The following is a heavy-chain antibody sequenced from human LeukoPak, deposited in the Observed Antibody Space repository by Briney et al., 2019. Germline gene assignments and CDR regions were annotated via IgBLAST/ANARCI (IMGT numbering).Heavy chain of an antibody. V-gene: IGHV1-2*02. CDR3: ARVRLADERAWAY. Sequence: ASVKVSRKASGYTFSDFYIHWVRQAPGQGLEYVGWITPKSGDTYSPQRFQGRVTMTRDASISTAYMELSSLRSGDTAVYFCARVRLADERAWAYWGQGTLVTVSS. CDR2: ITPKSGDT. D-gene: IGHD3-3*02. J-gene: IGHJ4*02. CDR1: GYTFSDFY.